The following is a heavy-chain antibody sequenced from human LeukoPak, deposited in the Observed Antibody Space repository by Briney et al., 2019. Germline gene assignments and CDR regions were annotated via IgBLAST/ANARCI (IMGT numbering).Heavy chain of an antibody. V-gene: IGHV4-59*01. CDR3: ARGGWYKGYIQH. CDR1: GGSISSYY. J-gene: IGHJ1*01. Sequence: SETLSLTCTVSGGSISSYYWSWIRQPPGKGLEWIGYIYYSGSTNYNPSLKSRVTISVDTSKNQFSLKLSSVTAADTAVYYCARGGWYKGYIQHWGQGTLVTVSS. D-gene: IGHD1-1*01. CDR2: IYYSGST.